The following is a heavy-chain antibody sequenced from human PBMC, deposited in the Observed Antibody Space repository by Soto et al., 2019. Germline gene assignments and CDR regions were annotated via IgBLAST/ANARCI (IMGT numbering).Heavy chain of an antibody. CDR2: ISGSGGST. Sequence: PGGSLRLSCAASGFTFSSYAMSWVRQAPGKGLEWVSAISGSGGSTYYADSVKGRFTISRDNSKNTLYLQMNSLRAEDTAVYYCARYPGSYHPYWYFDLWGRGTLVTVSS. CDR1: GFTFSSYA. J-gene: IGHJ2*01. V-gene: IGHV3-23*01. CDR3: ARYPGSYHPYWYFDL. D-gene: IGHD3-10*01.